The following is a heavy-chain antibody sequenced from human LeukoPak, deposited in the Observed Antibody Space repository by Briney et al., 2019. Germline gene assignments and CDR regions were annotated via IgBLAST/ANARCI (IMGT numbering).Heavy chain of an antibody. CDR1: GFTFSSYS. J-gene: IGHJ3*02. CDR2: IKQDGSEK. Sequence: HPGGSLRLSCAASGFTFSSYSMNWVRQAPGKGLEWVANIKQDGSEKYYVDSVKGRFTISRDNAKNSLYLQMNSLRAEDTAVYYCARVPQGSSWEEDAFDIWGQGTMVTVSS. V-gene: IGHV3-7*01. D-gene: IGHD6-13*01. CDR3: ARVPQGSSWEEDAFDI.